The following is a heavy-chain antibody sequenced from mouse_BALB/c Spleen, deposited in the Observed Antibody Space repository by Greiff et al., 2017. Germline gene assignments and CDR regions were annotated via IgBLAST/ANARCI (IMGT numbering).Heavy chain of an antibody. CDR3: TRGKYEGAMDY. CDR2: INPSNGGT. D-gene: IGHD2-3*01. Sequence: VKLQESGAELVKPGASVKLSCKASGYTFTSYYMYWVKQRPGQGLEWIGEINPSNGGTNFNEKFKSKATLTVDKSSSTAYMQLSSLTSEDSAVYYCTRGKYEGAMDYWGQGTSVTVSS. J-gene: IGHJ4*01. V-gene: IGHV1S81*02. CDR1: GYTFTSYY.